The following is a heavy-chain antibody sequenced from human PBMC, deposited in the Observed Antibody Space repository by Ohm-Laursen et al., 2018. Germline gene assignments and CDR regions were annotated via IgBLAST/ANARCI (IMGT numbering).Heavy chain of an antibody. J-gene: IGHJ4*02. CDR2: INHSGST. CDR3: ARGRRSAGARSLDY. Sequence: SETLSLTCSVYGGSFSGYYWSWIRQPPGKGLEWIGEINHSGSTNYNPSLKSRVTISVDTSKNQFSLKLSSVTAADTAVYYCARGRRSAGARSLDYWGQGTLVTVSS. D-gene: IGHD6-13*01. V-gene: IGHV4-34*01. CDR1: GGSFSGYY.